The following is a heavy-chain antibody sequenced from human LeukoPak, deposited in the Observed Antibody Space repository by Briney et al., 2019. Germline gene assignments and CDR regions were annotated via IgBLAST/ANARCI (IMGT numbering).Heavy chain of an antibody. CDR2: ISWNSGSI. Sequence: GRSLRLSCAASGFTFDDYAMHGVRQAPGKGLEWVSGISWNSGSIGYADSVKGRFTISRDNAKNSLYLQMNSLRAEDTALYYCAKDITMVRGYAFDIWGQGTMVTVSS. CDR3: AKDITMVRGYAFDI. J-gene: IGHJ3*02. CDR1: GFTFDDYA. D-gene: IGHD3-10*01. V-gene: IGHV3-9*01.